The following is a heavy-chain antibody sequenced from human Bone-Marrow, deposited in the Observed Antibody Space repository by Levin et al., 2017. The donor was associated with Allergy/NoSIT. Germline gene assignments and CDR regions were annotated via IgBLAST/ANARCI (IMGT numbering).Heavy chain of an antibody. CDR1: GFSLSSSGVG. D-gene: IGHD3-22*01. CDR2: IYWDDDK. V-gene: IGHV2-5*02. Sequence: SGPTLVKPTQTLTLTCTFSGFSLSSSGVGVGWIRQPPGKALEFLALIYWDDDKRYSPSLKTRLTLTKDTSNNQVVLTMTNMDPQDTGTYYCAHVYGNPYDSVTSGYYYLDYWGQGTLVTVSS. CDR3: AHVYGNPYDSVTSGYYYLDY. J-gene: IGHJ4*02.